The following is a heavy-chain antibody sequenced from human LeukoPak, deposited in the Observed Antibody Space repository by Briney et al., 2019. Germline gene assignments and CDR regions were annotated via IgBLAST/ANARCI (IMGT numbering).Heavy chain of an antibody. CDR3: SRAGEMATMGAFDI. CDR1: GGSISSGGYY. J-gene: IGHJ3*02. D-gene: IGHD5-24*01. Sequence: SETLSLTCTVSGGSISSGGYYWSWIRQHPGMGLVWIGYFYYSGSTYYNPTLKSRVTISVDTSKNQFYLKLSSVTAADTAVDYCSRAGEMATMGAFDIWGQGTMVTVSS. V-gene: IGHV4-31*03. CDR2: FYYSGST.